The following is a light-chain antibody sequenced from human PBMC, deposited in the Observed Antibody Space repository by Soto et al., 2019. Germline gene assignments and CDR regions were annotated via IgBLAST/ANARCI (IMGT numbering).Light chain of an antibody. J-gene: IGLJ3*02. V-gene: IGLV2-11*01. Sequence: QSALTQPRSVSGSPGQSVTISCTGTSSDVGGYNYASWYQQHPGKAPKLMIYDVSKRPSGVPDRFSGSKSGNTASLTISGLQAEDEADYYCCSYAGSYTLVFGGGTQLTVL. CDR2: DVS. CDR1: SSDVGGYNY. CDR3: CSYAGSYTLV.